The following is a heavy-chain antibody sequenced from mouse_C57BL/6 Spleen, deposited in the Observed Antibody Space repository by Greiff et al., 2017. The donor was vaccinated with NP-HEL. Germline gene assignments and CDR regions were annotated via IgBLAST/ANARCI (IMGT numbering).Heavy chain of an antibody. J-gene: IGHJ3*01. Sequence: EVKLVESGPELVKPGASVKISCKASGYSFTDYNMNWVKQSNGKSLEWIGVINPNYGTTSYNQKFKGKATLTVDQSSSTAYMQLNSLTSEDSAVYYCARAGGYDAAWFAYWGQGTLVTVSA. D-gene: IGHD2-2*01. CDR2: INPNYGTT. CDR1: GYSFTDYN. CDR3: ARAGGYDAAWFAY. V-gene: IGHV1-39*01.